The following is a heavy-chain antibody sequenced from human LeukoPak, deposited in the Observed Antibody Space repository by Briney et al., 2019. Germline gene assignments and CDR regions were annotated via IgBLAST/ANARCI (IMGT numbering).Heavy chain of an antibody. CDR2: IIGSTGST. J-gene: IGHJ4*02. D-gene: IGHD5-12*01. V-gene: IGHV3-23*01. Sequence: SGGSLRLSCAASGFSFSSFSMNWVRQAPGKGLEWVSLIIGSTGSTFYADSVKGRFTISRDNPKNTLYLQMNSLRAEDTAVYYCAKGGYDYVEIGYFDYWGQGTLVTVSS. CDR3: AKGGYDYVEIGYFDY. CDR1: GFSFSSFS.